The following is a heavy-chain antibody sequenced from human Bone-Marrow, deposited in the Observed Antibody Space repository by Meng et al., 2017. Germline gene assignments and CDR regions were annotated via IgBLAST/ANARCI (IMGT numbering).Heavy chain of an antibody. Sequence: QVHLVQSGAEVKNPGASVKVSCKSSGYTFTGHYIYWVRQAPGQGLEWMGWINPKSGDTKYAQNFQGRVTLTRDTSISTAHMELSRLSSDDTAVYYCARRVSTVGDLDYWGQGTLVTVSS. CDR1: GYTFTGHY. D-gene: IGHD2-21*01. J-gene: IGHJ4*02. CDR2: INPKSGDT. CDR3: ARRVSTVGDLDY. V-gene: IGHV1-2*02.